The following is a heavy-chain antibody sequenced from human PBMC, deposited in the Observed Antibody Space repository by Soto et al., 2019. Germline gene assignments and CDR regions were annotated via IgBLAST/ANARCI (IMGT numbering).Heavy chain of an antibody. CDR3: AREVEMAKISHYFDY. J-gene: IGHJ4*02. D-gene: IGHD5-12*01. Sequence: QVQLQQWGAGLLKPSDTLSLTCAVYGGSFSGYYWSWIRQPPGKGLEWFGESNHSGSTNYNPSLKSRVTISVDTSTNQFSVKLSSVTAADTAVYYCAREVEMAKISHYFDYWGQGTLVTVSS. CDR1: GGSFSGYY. CDR2: SNHSGST. V-gene: IGHV4-34*01.